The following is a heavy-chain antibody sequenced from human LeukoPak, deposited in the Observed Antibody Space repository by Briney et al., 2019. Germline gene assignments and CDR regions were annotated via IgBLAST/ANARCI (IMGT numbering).Heavy chain of an antibody. J-gene: IGHJ4*02. CDR3: AKDLGSGWYDPGYYFDY. D-gene: IGHD6-19*01. CDR2: ISGSGGST. CDR1: GFTFSSYA. Sequence: GGSLRLSCAASGFTFSSYAMSWVRQAPGKGLEWVSAISGSGGSTYCADSVKGRFTISRDNSKNTLYLQMNSLRAEDTAVYYCAKDLGSGWYDPGYYFDYWGQGTLVTVSS. V-gene: IGHV3-23*01.